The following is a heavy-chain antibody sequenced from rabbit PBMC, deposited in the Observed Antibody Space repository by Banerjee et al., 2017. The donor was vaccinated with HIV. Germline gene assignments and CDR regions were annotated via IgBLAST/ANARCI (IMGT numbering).Heavy chain of an antibody. J-gene: IGHJ4*01. Sequence: QSLEESGGDLVKPGGTLTLTCKASGIDFSSNSMGWFRQAPGKGLEWIGWISSGGNTYYASWAKGRFTISKTSSTTVTLQMTSLTAADTATYFCARLEYGADGHVKLWGPGTLVTVS. D-gene: IGHD2-1*01. V-gene: IGHV1S40*01. CDR1: GIDFSSNS. CDR3: ARLEYGADGHVKL. CDR2: ISSGGNT.